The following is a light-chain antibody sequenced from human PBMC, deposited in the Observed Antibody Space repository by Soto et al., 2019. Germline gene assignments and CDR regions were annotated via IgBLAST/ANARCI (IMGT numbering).Light chain of an antibody. V-gene: IGKV1-39*01. Sequence: DIKMTQSPSTLSASVGDRVTITFRASQSISSWLAWYQQKPGKAPKLLIYAASSLQSGVPSRFSGSGSGTEFTLTISSLQPEDCATYYCQQSYNTPWTFGQGTKVDIK. CDR3: QQSYNTPWT. CDR2: AAS. CDR1: QSISSW. J-gene: IGKJ1*01.